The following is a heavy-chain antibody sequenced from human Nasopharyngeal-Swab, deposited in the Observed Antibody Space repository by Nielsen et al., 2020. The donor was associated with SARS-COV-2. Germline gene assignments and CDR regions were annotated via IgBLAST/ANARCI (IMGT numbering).Heavy chain of an antibody. CDR2: VNHGGST. D-gene: IGHD6-19*01. J-gene: IGHJ4*02. CDR3: ARARSAPRPQWLDY. Sequence: WIRQPPRKGLEWIGEVNHGGSTNSNPSLKSRVTMSVDTSKNQFSLKLSSVTAADTAVYYCARARSAPRPQWLDYWGQGTLVTVSS. V-gene: IGHV4-34*01.